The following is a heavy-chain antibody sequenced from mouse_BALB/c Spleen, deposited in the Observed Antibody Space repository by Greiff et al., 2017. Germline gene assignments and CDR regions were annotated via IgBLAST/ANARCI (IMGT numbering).Heavy chain of an antibody. CDR2: ISYSGST. J-gene: IGHJ3*01. V-gene: IGHV3-2*02. CDR3: AREGSTMITKAWFAY. Sequence: VQLQQSGPGLVKPSQSLSLTCTVTGYSITSDYAWNWIRQFPGNKLEWMGYISYSGSTSYNPSLKSRISITRDTSKNQFFLQLNSVTTEDTATYYCAREGSTMITKAWFAYWGQGTLVTVSA. CDR1: GYSITSDYA. D-gene: IGHD2-4*01.